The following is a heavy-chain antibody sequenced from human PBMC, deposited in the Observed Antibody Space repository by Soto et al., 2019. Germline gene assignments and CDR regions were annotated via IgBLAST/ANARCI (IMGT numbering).Heavy chain of an antibody. D-gene: IGHD6-19*01. CDR1: GGSFSGYY. Sequence: SETLSLTCAVYGGSFSGYYWSWIRQPPGKGLEWIGEINHSGSTNYNPSLKSRVTISVDTSKNQFSLKLSSVTAADTAVYYCARGRRWLVRSGPYYYYYMDVWGKGTTVTVSS. CDR3: ARGRRWLVRSGPYYYYYMDV. J-gene: IGHJ6*03. V-gene: IGHV4-34*01. CDR2: INHSGST.